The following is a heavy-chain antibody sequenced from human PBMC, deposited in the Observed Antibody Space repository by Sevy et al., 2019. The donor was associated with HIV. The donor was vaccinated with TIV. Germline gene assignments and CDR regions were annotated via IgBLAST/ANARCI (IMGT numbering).Heavy chain of an antibody. CDR1: GFTFSSYA. D-gene: IGHD6-19*01. J-gene: IGHJ4*02. Sequence: GGSLRLSCAASGFTFSSYAMHWVRQAPGKGLEWVAVISYDGSNKYYADSVKGRFTISRDNSKNTLYLQMNSLRAEDTAVYYCARVEEVLVVAGTLDYWGQGTLVTVSS. V-gene: IGHV3-30-3*01. CDR3: ARVEEVLVVAGTLDY. CDR2: ISYDGSNK.